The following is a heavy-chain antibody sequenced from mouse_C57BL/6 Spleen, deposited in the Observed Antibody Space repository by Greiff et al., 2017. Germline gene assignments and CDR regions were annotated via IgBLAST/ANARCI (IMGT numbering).Heavy chain of an antibody. CDR2: IRPGSRYT. CDR3: ASFYYGNYVGNYCDY. D-gene: IGHD2-1*01. J-gene: IGHJ2*01. Sequence: EVQVVESGGGLVKPGGSLKLSCAASGFTFSSYAMSWVRQTPEKRLEWVATIRPGSRYTYYPDNVKGRFTISGDNAENNPYMQLSHLKSEDTAMYYCASFYYGNYVGNYCDYWGQGTTLTVSS. V-gene: IGHV5-4*01. CDR1: GFTFSSYA.